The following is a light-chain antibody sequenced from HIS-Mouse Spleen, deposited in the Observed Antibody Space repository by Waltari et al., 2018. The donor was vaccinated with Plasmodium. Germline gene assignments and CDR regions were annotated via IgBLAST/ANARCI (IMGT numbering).Light chain of an antibody. V-gene: IGLV3-1*01. J-gene: IGLJ2*01. CDR3: QAWDSSTVV. CDR1: KLGDKY. Sequence: SYELTQPPSVSVSPGQPASFTCSGDKLGDKYACWYQQKPGQSPVLVIYQDSKRPSGIPERFSGSNSGNTATLTISGTQAMDEADYYCQAWDSSTVVFGGGTKLTVL. CDR2: QDS.